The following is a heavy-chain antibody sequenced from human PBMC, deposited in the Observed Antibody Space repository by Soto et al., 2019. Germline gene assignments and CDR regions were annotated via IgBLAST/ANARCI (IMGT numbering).Heavy chain of an antibody. CDR3: ARDRIPTGMDV. V-gene: IGHV3-66*01. J-gene: IGHJ6*02. Sequence: PGGSLRLSCAASGFTVSSNYMSWVRQAPGKGLEWVLVIYSGGSTYYADSVKGRFTISRDNSKNTLYLQMNSLRAEDTAVYYCARDRIPTGMDVWGQGTTVTVSS. CDR1: GFTVSSNY. CDR2: IYSGGST.